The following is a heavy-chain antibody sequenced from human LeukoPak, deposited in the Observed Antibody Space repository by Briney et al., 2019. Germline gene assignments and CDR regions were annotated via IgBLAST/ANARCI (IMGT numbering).Heavy chain of an antibody. D-gene: IGHD6-6*01. Sequence: PSETLSLTCAVYGGSFSGYYWSWIRQPPGKGLEWIGEINHSGSTNYNPSLKSRVTISVDTSKNQFSLKLSSVTAADTAVYYCASEYSSSSSRYFDYWGQGTLVTVFS. CDR3: ASEYSSSSSRYFDY. CDR1: GGSFSGYY. V-gene: IGHV4-34*01. CDR2: INHSGST. J-gene: IGHJ4*02.